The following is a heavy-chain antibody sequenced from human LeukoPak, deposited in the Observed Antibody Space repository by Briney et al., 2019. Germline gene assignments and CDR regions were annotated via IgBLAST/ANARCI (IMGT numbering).Heavy chain of an antibody. V-gene: IGHV4-39*07. CDR3: ARGSKYYDFWSGYYPRTYYFDY. D-gene: IGHD3-3*01. CDR2: IYYSGIT. Sequence: SETLSLTCTVSGGSISSSSYYWGWIRQPPGKGLEWIGSIYYSGITYYNPSLKSRVTISVDTSKNQFSLKLSSVTAADTAVYYCARGSKYYDFWSGYYPRTYYFDYWGQGTLVTVSS. J-gene: IGHJ4*02. CDR1: GGSISSSSYY.